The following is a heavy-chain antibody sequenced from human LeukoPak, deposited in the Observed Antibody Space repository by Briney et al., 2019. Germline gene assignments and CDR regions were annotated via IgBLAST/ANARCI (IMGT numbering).Heavy chain of an antibody. CDR1: GFTFSRYW. CDR2: IKQDGGEI. V-gene: IGHV3-7*03. CDR3: ARGFPYCSSTSCYPPDY. Sequence: GGSLRLSCAASGFTFSRYWMSWVRQVPRKGLEWVAIIKQDGGEIYYVDSVKGRFTISRDNAKNSLYLQMNSLRAEDTAVYYCARGFPYCSSTSCYPPDYWGQGTLVTVSS. J-gene: IGHJ4*02. D-gene: IGHD2-2*01.